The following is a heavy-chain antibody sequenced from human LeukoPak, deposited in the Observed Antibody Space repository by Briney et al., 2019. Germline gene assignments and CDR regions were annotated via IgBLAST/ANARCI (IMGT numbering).Heavy chain of an antibody. CDR2: TYPPDSYT. V-gene: IGHV5-51*01. J-gene: IGHJ4*02. D-gene: IGHD2/OR15-2a*01. CDR1: GYPSTHQS. Sequence: GEPLKITRTATGYPSTHQSMGWVRQKSGSGLEWMEITYPPDSYTRYNPPFQGHDTISADTGINTAYLEWSRLEASDTAIYYCARLSDNIGAIWGEGTLVSVSS. CDR3: ARLSDNIGAI.